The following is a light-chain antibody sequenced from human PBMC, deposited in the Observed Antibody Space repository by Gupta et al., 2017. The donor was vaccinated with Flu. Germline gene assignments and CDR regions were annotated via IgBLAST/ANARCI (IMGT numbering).Light chain of an antibody. CDR1: QSVSSSD. Sequence: EIVLTQPPGTLSLSPGERATLSCRASQSVSSSDLAWYQQKPGQAPRLLIDGASSRATGIPDRVSGSGSGTDFTLTIRRLEPEDVAVYYWQKYGSSPRTFGQGTKVEIK. CDR2: GAS. V-gene: IGKV3-20*01. J-gene: IGKJ1*01. CDR3: QKYGSSPRT.